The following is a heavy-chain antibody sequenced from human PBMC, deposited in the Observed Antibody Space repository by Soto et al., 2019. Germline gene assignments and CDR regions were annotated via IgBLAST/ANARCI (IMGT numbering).Heavy chain of an antibody. Sequence: PSETLSLTWRVSGAYITSHYVSWIRPPPGKGLEWIGHIYYRGSTNYNPSLKSRVTMSADTSKNQFSLKLSSVTAADTAVFYCAREDQIVGSLDYWGQGILVNVSS. J-gene: IGHJ4*02. D-gene: IGHD2-21*01. V-gene: IGHV4-59*11. CDR1: GAYITSHY. CDR2: IYYRGST. CDR3: AREDQIVGSLDY.